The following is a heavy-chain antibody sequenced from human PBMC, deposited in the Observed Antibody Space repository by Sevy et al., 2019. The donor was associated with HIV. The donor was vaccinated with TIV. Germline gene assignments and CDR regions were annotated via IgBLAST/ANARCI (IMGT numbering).Heavy chain of an antibody. D-gene: IGHD3-3*01. CDR3: ARVARFLEWLFRDSTPPHYFDY. CDR2: LYHSGST. CDR1: GYSISSGYY. J-gene: IGHJ4*02. V-gene: IGHV4-38-2*02. Sequence: SETLYLTCTVSGYSISSGYYWGWIRQPPGKGLEWIGSLYHSGSTYYNPSLQSRVTISVDTSKNQFSLKLGPVTAADTAVYFCARVARFLEWLFRDSTPPHYFDYWGQGTLVTVSS.